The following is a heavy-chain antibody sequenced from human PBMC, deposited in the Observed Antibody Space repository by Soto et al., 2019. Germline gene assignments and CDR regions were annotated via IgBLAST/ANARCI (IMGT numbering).Heavy chain of an antibody. CDR2: ISTAHSDI. Sequence: QVQLVQSGAEVKKPGASVKVSCKASGYSFTAYGISWVRQAPGQGLEWMGWISTAHSDIGYAQKFQGRVTMTTDTSTSTAYMELRRLRSDDTALYYCARDLAYIREFWGQGTLVTVSS. V-gene: IGHV1-18*01. CDR3: ARDLAYIREF. D-gene: IGHD4-17*01. CDR1: GYSFTAYG. J-gene: IGHJ4*02.